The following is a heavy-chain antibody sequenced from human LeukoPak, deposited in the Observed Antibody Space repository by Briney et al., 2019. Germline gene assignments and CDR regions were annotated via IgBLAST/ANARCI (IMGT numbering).Heavy chain of an antibody. V-gene: IGHV3-21*01. CDR2: ISSSSSYI. CDR1: GFTFSSYS. J-gene: IGHJ4*02. D-gene: IGHD2-2*01. CDR3: ARDGCSSTSCYFH. Sequence: GGSLRLSCAASGFTFSSYSMNWVRQAPGKGLEWVSSISSSSSYIYYADSVKGRFTTSRDNAKNSLYLQMNSLRAEDTAVYYCARDGCSSTSCYFHWGQGTLVTVSS.